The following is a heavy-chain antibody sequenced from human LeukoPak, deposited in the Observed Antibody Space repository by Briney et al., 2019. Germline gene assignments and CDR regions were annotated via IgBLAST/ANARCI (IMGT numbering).Heavy chain of an antibody. V-gene: IGHV1-69*13. CDR1: GGTLSSYA. J-gene: IGHJ3*02. Sequence: SVKVSCKASGGTLSSYAISWVRQAPGQGLEWMGGITPIFGTANYAQKFQGRVTITADESTSTAYMELSSLRSEDTAVYYCAREMSGSNDALDIWGQGTMVTVSS. CDR3: AREMSGSNDALDI. D-gene: IGHD3-10*01. CDR2: ITPIFGTA.